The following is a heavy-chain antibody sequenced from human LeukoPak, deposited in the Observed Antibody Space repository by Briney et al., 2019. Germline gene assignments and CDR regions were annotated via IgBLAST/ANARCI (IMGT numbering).Heavy chain of an antibody. CDR1: GGSISTYY. CDR2: IYYTGST. CDR3: ARDYDVLTAYPPTQLFDP. V-gene: IGHV4-59*12. D-gene: IGHD3-9*01. Sequence: SETLSLTCTVSGGSISTYYWSWIRQPPGKGLEWIGYIYYTGSTNYNPSLKSRVTMSVDTSKNQFSLKLNSVTAADTAVYYCARDYDVLTAYPPTQLFDPWGQGTLVTVSS. J-gene: IGHJ5*02.